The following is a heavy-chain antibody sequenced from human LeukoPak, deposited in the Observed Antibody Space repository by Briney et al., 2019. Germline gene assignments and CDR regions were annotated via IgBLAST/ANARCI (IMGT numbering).Heavy chain of an antibody. D-gene: IGHD3-22*01. J-gene: IGHJ4*02. CDR1: GFMFSNHA. CDR2: ISTRGGGI. Sequence: PGGSLRLSCAASGFMFSNHAMSWVRQAPGKGLEWVSGISTRGGGIYYAESVKGRFTISRDNSKNTLYLQMNSLRADDSAVHYCARDRAPSGFYLGDFYYWGQGALVTVSS. V-gene: IGHV3-23*01. CDR3: ARDRAPSGFYLGDFYY.